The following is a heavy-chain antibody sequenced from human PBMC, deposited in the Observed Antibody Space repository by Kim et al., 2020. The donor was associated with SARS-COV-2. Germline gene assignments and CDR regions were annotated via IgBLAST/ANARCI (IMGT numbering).Heavy chain of an antibody. D-gene: IGHD6-19*01. J-gene: IGHJ6*01. CDR1: GFIFSSYG. CDR3: AKAKSSGWYDVYYYGMDV. V-gene: IGHV3-30*18. CDR2: ISYDGSNK. Sequence: GGSLRLSCAASGFIFSSYGMHWVRQAPGKGLEWVAVISYDGSNKYYADSVKGRFTISRDNSKNTLYLQMNSLRAEDTAVYYCAKAKSSGWYDVYYYGMDV.